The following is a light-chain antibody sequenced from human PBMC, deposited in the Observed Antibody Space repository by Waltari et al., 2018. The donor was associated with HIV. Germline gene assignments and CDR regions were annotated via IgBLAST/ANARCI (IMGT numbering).Light chain of an antibody. V-gene: IGKV1-5*03. J-gene: IGKJ1*01. CDR1: QVISSW. CDR3: QHPGT. CDR2: KAS. Sequence: DIQMTQSLSTLSASVGDRVTITCRASQVISSWLAWYQQKPGKAPKLLIYKASSLESGVPSRFSGSGSGTEFTLTISSLQPDDFATYFCQHPGTFGQGTKVEIK.